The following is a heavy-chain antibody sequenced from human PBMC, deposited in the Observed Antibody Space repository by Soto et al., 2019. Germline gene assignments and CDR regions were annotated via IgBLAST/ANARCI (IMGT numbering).Heavy chain of an antibody. CDR2: INHSGST. J-gene: IGHJ4*02. D-gene: IGHD5-12*01. CDR3: ARGDAVFNSGYDFYFDY. CDR1: GGSFSGYY. Sequence: SETLSLTCAVYGGSFSGYYWSWIRQPPGKGLEWIGEINHSGSTNYNPSLKSRVTISVDTSKNQFSLKLSSVTAADTAVYYCARGDAVFNSGYDFYFDYWGQGTLVTVSS. V-gene: IGHV4-34*01.